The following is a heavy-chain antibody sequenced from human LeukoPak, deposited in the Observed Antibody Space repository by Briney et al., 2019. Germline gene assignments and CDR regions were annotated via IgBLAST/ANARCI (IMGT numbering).Heavy chain of an antibody. CDR2: INHSGST. V-gene: IGHV4-34*01. CDR1: GGSFSGYY. D-gene: IGHD4-17*01. CDR3: ASATYGDYGAHFDH. Sequence: PSETLSLTCAVYGGSFSGYYWSWIRQPPGKGLEWIGEINHSGSTNYNPSLKSRVTISVDTSKNQFSLKLSSVTAADTAVYYCASATYGDYGAHFDHWGQGTLVTVSS. J-gene: IGHJ4*02.